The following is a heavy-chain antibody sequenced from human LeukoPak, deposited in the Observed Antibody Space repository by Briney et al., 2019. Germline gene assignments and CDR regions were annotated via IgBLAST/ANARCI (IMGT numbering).Heavy chain of an antibody. CDR3: ARDYYDSSGFNWFDP. J-gene: IGHJ5*02. CDR1: GYTFTSYG. Sequence: ASVKVSCKASGYTFTSYGISWVRQAPGQGLEWMGWISAYNGNTNYAQKLQGRVTMTTATSTSTAYMELRSLRSDDTAVYYCARDYYDSSGFNWFDPWGQGTLVTVSS. CDR2: ISAYNGNT. D-gene: IGHD3-22*01. V-gene: IGHV1-18*01.